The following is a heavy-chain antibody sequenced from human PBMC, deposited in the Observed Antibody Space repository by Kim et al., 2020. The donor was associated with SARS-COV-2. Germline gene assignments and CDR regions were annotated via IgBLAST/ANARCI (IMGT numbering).Heavy chain of an antibody. Sequence: GGSLRLSCAASGFTFSSYSMNWVRQAPGKGLEWVSSISSSSSYIYYADSVKGRFTISRDNAKNSLYLQMNSLRAEDTAVYYCARDRYDILTGLDYWGQGTLVTVSS. CDR1: GFTFSSYS. CDR3: ARDRYDILTGLDY. CDR2: ISSSSSYI. D-gene: IGHD3-9*01. V-gene: IGHV3-21*01. J-gene: IGHJ4*02.